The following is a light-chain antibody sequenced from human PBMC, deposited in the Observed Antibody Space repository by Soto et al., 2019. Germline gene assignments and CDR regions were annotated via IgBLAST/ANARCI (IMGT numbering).Light chain of an antibody. Sequence: QSALTQPPSVSGSPGQSITISCIGTSSDVGAYDHISWYQQHPGTAPRLMIYDDSRRPSGIPSRFSGSKSGNTASLTISGLRAEDEANYDCCSYAGKSILVFGGGTKVTVL. CDR1: SSDVGAYDH. V-gene: IGLV2-23*01. CDR3: CSYAGKSILV. J-gene: IGLJ3*02. CDR2: DDS.